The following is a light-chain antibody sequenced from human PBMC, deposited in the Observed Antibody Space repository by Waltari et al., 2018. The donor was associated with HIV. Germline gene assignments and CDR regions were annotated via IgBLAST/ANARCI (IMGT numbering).Light chain of an antibody. J-gene: IGKJ2*01. CDR3: QQYSTWYT. CDR1: QSVSNN. V-gene: IGKV3-15*01. CDR2: GAS. Sequence: EIVMTQSPATLSVSPGARAPLSCRASQSVSNNLAWYQQKPGQAPRLLIYGASTRATGIPARFSGSGSGTEFTLTISSLQSEDFTFYYCQQYSTWYTFGQGTRLEI.